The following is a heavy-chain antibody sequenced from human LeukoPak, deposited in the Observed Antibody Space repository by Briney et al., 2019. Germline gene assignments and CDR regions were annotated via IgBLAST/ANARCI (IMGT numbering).Heavy chain of an antibody. D-gene: IGHD3-10*01. CDR3: ARAPVLLWLGELYSKHRFDP. J-gene: IGHJ5*02. Sequence: ASVKVSCKASGYTFTGYYMHWVRQAPGQGLEWMGWINPNSGGTNYAQKFQGRVTMTRDTSISTAYMELSRLRSDDTAVYYCARAPVLLWLGELYSKHRFDPWGQGTLVTVSS. CDR2: INPNSGGT. CDR1: GYTFTGYY. V-gene: IGHV1-2*02.